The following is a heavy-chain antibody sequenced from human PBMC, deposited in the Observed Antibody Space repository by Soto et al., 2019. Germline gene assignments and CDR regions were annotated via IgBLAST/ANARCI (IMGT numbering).Heavy chain of an antibody. CDR3: ARHGGYYFDF. CDR1: VGSFSGYY. CDR2: IGHSGGT. Sequence: LSLTCAAYVGSFSGYYWRWIRQPQGKGLEWIGEIGHSGGTIYNPSLESRVAISEDSSNIQFSLKLNSVTAADTAVYYCARHGGYYFDFWGQGAPVTVSS. J-gene: IGHJ4*02. V-gene: IGHV4-34*01. D-gene: IGHD3-16*01.